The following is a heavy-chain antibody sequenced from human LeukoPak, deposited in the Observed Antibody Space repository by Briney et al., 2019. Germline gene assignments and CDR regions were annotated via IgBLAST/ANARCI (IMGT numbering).Heavy chain of an antibody. CDR3: AREGIAAAVTAFDI. D-gene: IGHD6-13*01. V-gene: IGHV3-7*01. Sequence: PGGSLRLSCGASGFTFSTYWMSWVRQAPGKGLEWVANTKKDGSEKYYVDSVKGRFSISRDNAKNSLYLQMNSLRVEDTAVYYCAREGIAAAVTAFDIWGQGTMVTVSS. CDR1: GFTFSTYW. J-gene: IGHJ3*02. CDR2: TKKDGSEK.